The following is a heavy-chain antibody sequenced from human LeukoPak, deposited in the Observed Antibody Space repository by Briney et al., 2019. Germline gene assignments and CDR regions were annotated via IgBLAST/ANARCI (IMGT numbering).Heavy chain of an antibody. CDR2: INHSGST. CDR1: GGSISSYY. Sequence: SETLSLTCTVSGGSISSYYWSWIRQPPGKGLEWIGEINHSGSTNYNPSLKSRVTISVDTSKNQFSLKLSSVTAADTAVYYCARRGAYYYGSGSYYNAHFDYWGQGTLVTVSS. V-gene: IGHV4-34*01. CDR3: ARRGAYYYGSGSYYNAHFDY. D-gene: IGHD3-10*01. J-gene: IGHJ4*02.